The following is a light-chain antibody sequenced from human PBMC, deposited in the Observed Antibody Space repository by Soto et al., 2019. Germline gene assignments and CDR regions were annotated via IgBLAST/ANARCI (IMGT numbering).Light chain of an antibody. V-gene: IGKV3-15*01. CDR1: QSVSSH. J-gene: IGKJ5*01. CDR3: QQYIDWPIT. Sequence: EMVMTQSPATLSVSPGERATLSCRASQSVSSHLAWYQQKPGQAPSVLIYGASTRATGVPARFSGSGSETEFVLTISSLQSEDFVLYYCQQYIDWPITFGQGTRLEI. CDR2: GAS.